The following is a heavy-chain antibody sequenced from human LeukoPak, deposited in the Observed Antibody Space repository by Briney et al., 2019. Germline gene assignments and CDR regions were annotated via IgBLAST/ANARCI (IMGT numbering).Heavy chain of an antibody. CDR1: GFTVSSNY. D-gene: IGHD6-13*01. J-gene: IGHJ4*02. CDR2: IYSGGST. Sequence: GGSLRLSCAASGFTVSSNYMSWVRQAPGKGLEWVSVIYSGGSTYYADSVKGRFTISRDNSKNTLYLQMNSLRAEDTAVYYCARVIVAAAGEFDYWGQGTLVTVSS. V-gene: IGHV3-66*02. CDR3: ARVIVAAAGEFDY.